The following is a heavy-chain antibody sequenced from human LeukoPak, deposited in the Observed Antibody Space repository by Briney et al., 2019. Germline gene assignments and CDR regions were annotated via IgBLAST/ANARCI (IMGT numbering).Heavy chain of an antibody. CDR1: GFTFSSYG. J-gene: IGHJ3*02. D-gene: IGHD4-17*01. Sequence: GGSLRLSCAASGFTFSSYGMSWVRQAPGKGLEWVSAISGSGGSTYYADSVKGRFTISRDNSKNTLYLQMNSLRAEDTAVYYCAKDQKRGVNYGDYDAFDIWGQGTMVTVSS. CDR3: AKDQKRGVNYGDYDAFDI. CDR2: ISGSGGST. V-gene: IGHV3-23*01.